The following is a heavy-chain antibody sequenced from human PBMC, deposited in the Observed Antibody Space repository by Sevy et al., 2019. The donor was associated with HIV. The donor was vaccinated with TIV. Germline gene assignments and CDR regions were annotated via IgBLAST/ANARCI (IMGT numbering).Heavy chain of an antibody. D-gene: IGHD3-22*01. CDR2: ISGSGYLT. CDR3: AKGGGGYYYDSSGLFDY. J-gene: IGHJ4*02. Sequence: GGSLRLSCAASGFTFSSYAMSWVRQAPGKGLEWVSAISGSGYLTYYTDSVKGRFTISRDNSKNTLYLQMNSLRAEDTAVYYCAKGGGGYYYDSSGLFDYWGQGPLVTVSS. V-gene: IGHV3-23*01. CDR1: GFTFSSYA.